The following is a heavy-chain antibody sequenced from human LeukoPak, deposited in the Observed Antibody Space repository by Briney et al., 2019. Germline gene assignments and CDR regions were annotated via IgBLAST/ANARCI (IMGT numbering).Heavy chain of an antibody. CDR3: ARYCTSTSCYNDYYYYGMDV. Sequence: GGSLRLSCAASGFTFRDYYMSWIRQAPGKGLEWVSYISSSGSTIYYADSVKGRFTISRDNAKNSLYLQMNSLRAEDTAVYYCARYCTSTSCYNDYYYYGMDVWGQGTTVTVSS. CDR2: ISSSGSTI. CDR1: GFTFRDYY. D-gene: IGHD2-2*02. J-gene: IGHJ6*02. V-gene: IGHV3-11*01.